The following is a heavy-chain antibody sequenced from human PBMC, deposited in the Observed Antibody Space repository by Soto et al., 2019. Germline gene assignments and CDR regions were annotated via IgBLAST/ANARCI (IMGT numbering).Heavy chain of an antibody. CDR1: GFTFSSYW. V-gene: IGHV3-74*01. Sequence: EVQLVESGGGLVQPGGSLRLSCAASGFTFSSYWMYWVRQAPGKGLAWVSHINNDGSNTWYADSVKGRFTISRDNARNTLYLQMNSLKGDDTGVYYCVRESAMDVWGQGTTVTVSS. CDR2: INNDGSNT. CDR3: VRESAMDV. J-gene: IGHJ6*02.